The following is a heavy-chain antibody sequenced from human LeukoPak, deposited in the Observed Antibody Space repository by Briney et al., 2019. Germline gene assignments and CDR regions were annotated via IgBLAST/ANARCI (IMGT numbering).Heavy chain of an antibody. Sequence: SETLSLTCTVSGGSISSDYWSWIRQPAGKGLEWIGRIYTSGTTNYNPSLKSRVTMSVDTSKNQFSLKLSSVTAADTAVYYCASEVAAAGTFDYWGQGTLVTVSS. D-gene: IGHD6-13*01. J-gene: IGHJ4*02. CDR2: IYTSGTT. V-gene: IGHV4-4*07. CDR3: ASEVAAAGTFDY. CDR1: GGSISSDY.